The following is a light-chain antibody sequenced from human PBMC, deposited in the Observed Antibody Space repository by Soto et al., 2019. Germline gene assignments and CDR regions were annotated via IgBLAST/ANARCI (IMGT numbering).Light chain of an antibody. CDR2: DAS. V-gene: IGKV3-15*01. Sequence: EIVMTQSPATLSVSPGERATLSCRASQSVSSKLVWYQQKPGQAPRLLIYDASTRATGIPARFSGSGSGTEFTLTISSLQSEDFAVYYCQQYNNWPRTFGQGTKVDI. J-gene: IGKJ1*01. CDR1: QSVSSK. CDR3: QQYNNWPRT.